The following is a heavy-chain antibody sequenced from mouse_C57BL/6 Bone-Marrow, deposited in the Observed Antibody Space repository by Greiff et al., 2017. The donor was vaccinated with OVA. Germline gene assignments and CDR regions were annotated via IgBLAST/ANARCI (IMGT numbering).Heavy chain of an antibody. CDR1: GFTFSSYA. V-gene: IGHV5-4*03. Sequence: EVKVVESGGGLVKPGGSLKLSCAASGFTFSSYAMSWVRQTPEKRLEWVATISDGGSYTYYPDNVKGRFTISRDNAKNNLYLQMSHLKSEDTAMYYCAGYLYYYAMDYWGQGTSVTVSS. J-gene: IGHJ4*01. CDR2: ISDGGSYT. CDR3: AGYLYYYAMDY. D-gene: IGHD5-1*01.